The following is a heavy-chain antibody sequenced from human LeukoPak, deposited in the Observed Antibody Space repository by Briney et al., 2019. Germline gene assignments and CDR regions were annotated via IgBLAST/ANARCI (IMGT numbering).Heavy chain of an antibody. CDR2: INSDGSST. CDR3: ASSSA. Sequence: GGSLRLSCAASGFTFSSYWMHWVRQAPGKGLVWVSRINSDGSSTSHADYVKGRFTTSRENAKNTLYLQMNSLRAEDTAVYYCASSSAWGQGTLVTVSS. CDR1: GFTFSSYW. J-gene: IGHJ5*02. D-gene: IGHD6-19*01. V-gene: IGHV3-74*01.